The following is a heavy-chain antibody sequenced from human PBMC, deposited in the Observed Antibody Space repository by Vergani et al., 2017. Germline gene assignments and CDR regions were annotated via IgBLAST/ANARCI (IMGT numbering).Heavy chain of an antibody. V-gene: IGHV3-7*03. D-gene: IGHD2-21*02. CDR3: ARGIVVVTYGWFDP. Sequence: EVQLVESGGGLVQPGGSLRLSCAASGFTFSSYWMSWVRQAPGKGLEWVANIKQDGSEKYYVDSVKGRFTISRDNAKNSLYLQMNSLRAEDTAVYYCARGIVVVTYGWFDPWGQGTLVTVSS. CDR1: GFTFSSYW. CDR2: IKQDGSEK. J-gene: IGHJ5*02.